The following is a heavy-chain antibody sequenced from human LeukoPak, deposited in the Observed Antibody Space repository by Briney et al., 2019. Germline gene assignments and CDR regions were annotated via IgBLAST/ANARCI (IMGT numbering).Heavy chain of an antibody. CDR1: GYTFSGYY. CDR3: ARTFCSSTSCYVATGGY. Sequence: ASVKVSCKASGYTFSGYYMHWVRQAPGQGLEWMGWINPNSGGTNYAQKFQGRVTMTRDTSISTAYMELSRLRSDDTAVYYCARTFCSSTSCYVATGGYWGQGTLVTVFS. V-gene: IGHV1-2*02. CDR2: INPNSGGT. D-gene: IGHD2-2*01. J-gene: IGHJ4*02.